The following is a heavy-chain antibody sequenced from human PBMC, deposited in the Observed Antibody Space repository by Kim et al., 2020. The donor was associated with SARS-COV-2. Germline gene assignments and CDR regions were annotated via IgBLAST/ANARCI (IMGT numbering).Heavy chain of an antibody. V-gene: IGHV3-21*01. CDR3: ARVRLSYCSGGSCPLGGFALDY. D-gene: IGHD2-15*01. Sequence: GGSLRLSCAASGFTFSSYSMNWVRQAPGKGLEWVSSISSSSSYIYYADSVKGRFTISRDNAKNSLYLQMNSLRAEDTAVYYCARVRLSYCSGGSCPLGGFALDYWGQGTLVTVSS. J-gene: IGHJ4*02. CDR1: GFTFSSYS. CDR2: ISSSSSYI.